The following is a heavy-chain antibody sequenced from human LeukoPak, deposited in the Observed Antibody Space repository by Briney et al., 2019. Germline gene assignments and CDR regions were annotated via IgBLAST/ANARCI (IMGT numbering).Heavy chain of an antibody. Sequence: GGSLRLSCAASGFTFTSYSMSWVRQAPGKGLEWVSGTSDRGDYTYYADSVKGRFTISRDSSKNTLFLQMNSLRAENTALYFCARKAQYNGHYPLDYWGQGTLVAVSS. CDR2: TSDRGDYT. J-gene: IGHJ4*02. D-gene: IGHD1-7*01. CDR3: ARKAQYNGHYPLDY. CDR1: GFTFTSYS. V-gene: IGHV3-23*01.